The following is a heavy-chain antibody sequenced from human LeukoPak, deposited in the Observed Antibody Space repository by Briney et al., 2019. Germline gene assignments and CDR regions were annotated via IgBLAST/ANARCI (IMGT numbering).Heavy chain of an antibody. CDR1: GYTFIGYY. D-gene: IGHD1-26*01. CDR2: INPNSGGT. CDR3: ARVTGMEDQLLYDALDI. V-gene: IGHV1-2*02. J-gene: IGHJ3*02. Sequence: ASVKVSCKASGYTFIGYYMYWVRQAPGQGLEWMGWINPNSGGTKYAQKFQGRVTMTRDTSISTGYMELSRLRSDDTAVYYCARVTGMEDQLLYDALDIWGQGTMVTVSS.